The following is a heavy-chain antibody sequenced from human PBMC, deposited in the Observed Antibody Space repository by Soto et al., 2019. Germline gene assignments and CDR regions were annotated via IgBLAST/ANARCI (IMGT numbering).Heavy chain of an antibody. CDR2: IYVTGAV. J-gene: IGHJ5*02. CDR3: ARLRIATNNYKWFDP. Sequence: NPSETLSLTCSVPGAALNSGNYYWSWIRQVPGKGLEWIGHIYVTGAVDYNPSLRVRITISQDTSERQFSLNLRLVTAADTAVYYCARLRIATNNYKWFDPWGPGTLVTVSS. V-gene: IGHV4-31*03. CDR1: GAALNSGNYY. D-gene: IGHD2-21*01.